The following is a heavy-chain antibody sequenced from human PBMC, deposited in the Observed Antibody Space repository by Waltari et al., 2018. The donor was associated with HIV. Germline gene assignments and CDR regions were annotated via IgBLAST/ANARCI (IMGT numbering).Heavy chain of an antibody. CDR3: ARDCSSSSPGCRYYGMDV. V-gene: IGHV1-2*04. Sequence: QVQLVQSGAEVKKPGASVKVSCKASGYTFTGYYMHWVRQAPGQGLEWMGWINPNSGGTNYAQKFQGWVTMTRDTSISTAYMELSRLRSDDTAVYYCARDCSSSSPGCRYYGMDVWGQGTTVTVSS. CDR1: GYTFTGYY. CDR2: INPNSGGT. D-gene: IGHD6-6*01. J-gene: IGHJ6*02.